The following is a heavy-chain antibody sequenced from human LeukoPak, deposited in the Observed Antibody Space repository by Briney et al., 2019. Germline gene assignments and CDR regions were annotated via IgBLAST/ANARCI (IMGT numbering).Heavy chain of an antibody. CDR2: ISSSGSTI. V-gene: IGHV3-11*01. J-gene: IGHJ3*02. Sequence: NPGGSLRLSCAASGFTFSDYYMSWIRQAPGKGLEWVSYISSSGSTIYYADSVKGRFTISRDNAKNSLYLQMNSLRAEDTAVYYCARRREPTTVTPNDAFDIWGQGTMVTVSS. CDR3: ARRREPTTVTPNDAFDI. CDR1: GFTFSDYY. D-gene: IGHD4-17*01.